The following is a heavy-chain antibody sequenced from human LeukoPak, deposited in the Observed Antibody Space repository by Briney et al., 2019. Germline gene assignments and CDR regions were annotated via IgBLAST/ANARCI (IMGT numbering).Heavy chain of an antibody. V-gene: IGHV3-7*01. D-gene: IGHD2-21*02. CDR2: IKPDGSGQ. J-gene: IGHJ4*02. Sequence: GGSLRLSCAASGFTFKSYWMSWVRQAPGKGLEWVANIKPDGSGQYYVDSVKGRFTISRDNAKNSLYLQMNSLRAEDTAVYYCARAGHYYFDYWGQGTLVTVSS. CDR3: ARAGHYYFDY. CDR1: GFTFKSYW.